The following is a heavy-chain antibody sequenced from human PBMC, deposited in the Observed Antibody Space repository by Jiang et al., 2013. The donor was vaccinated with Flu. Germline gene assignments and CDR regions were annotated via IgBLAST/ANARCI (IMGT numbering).Heavy chain of an antibody. Sequence: QSGTAYYNPSLKSRVTISVDTSKNDFSLKLHSLTAADTAVYYCARDSESTGYSDYWGQGTLVTVSS. V-gene: IGHV4-30-2*04. J-gene: IGHJ4*02. CDR3: ARDSESTGYSDY. D-gene: IGHD3-9*01. CDR2: QSGTA.